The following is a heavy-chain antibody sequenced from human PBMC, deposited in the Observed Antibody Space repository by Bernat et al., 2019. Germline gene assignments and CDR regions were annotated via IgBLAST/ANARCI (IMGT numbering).Heavy chain of an antibody. CDR3: ARDRRGYASHYYYYGMDV. V-gene: IGHV4-31*03. Sequence: QVQLQESGPGLVKPSQTLSLTCTVSGGSISSGGYYWSWIRQHPGKGLEWIGYIYYSGSTYYNPSPKSRVTMSVDTSKNQFSLKLSSVTAADTAVYYCARDRRGYASHYYYYGMDVWGQGTTVTVSS. CDR1: GGSISSGGYY. D-gene: IGHD2-2*01. CDR2: IYYSGST. J-gene: IGHJ6*02.